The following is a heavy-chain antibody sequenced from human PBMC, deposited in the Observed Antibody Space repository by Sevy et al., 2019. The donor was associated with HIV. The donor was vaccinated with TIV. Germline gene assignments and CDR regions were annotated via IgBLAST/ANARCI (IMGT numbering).Heavy chain of an antibody. V-gene: IGHV4-61*01. J-gene: IGHJ4*02. Sequence: SETLSLTCTVSGGSVSSGSYYWSWIRQPPGKGLEWIGYIYYSGSTNYNSSLKSRVTISVDTSKNQFSLKLSSVTAADTAVYYCARFAGLVWFGELVPYYFDYWGQGTLVTVSS. CDR2: IYYSGST. D-gene: IGHD3-10*01. CDR1: GGSVSSGSYY. CDR3: ARFAGLVWFGELVPYYFDY.